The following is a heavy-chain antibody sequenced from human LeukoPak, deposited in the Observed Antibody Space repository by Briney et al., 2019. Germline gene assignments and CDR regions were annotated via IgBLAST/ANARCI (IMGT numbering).Heavy chain of an antibody. J-gene: IGHJ3*02. V-gene: IGHV5-51*01. D-gene: IGHD1-26*01. CDR2: IYPGDSDT. CDR1: GSRFTSYW. Sequence: GASLKTSCRGSGSRFTSYWIGWVRQMPGKGLEWMGIIYPGDSDTRFSPSFQGQVTISADESISTAYLQWSSLKASDIARYYCARQDHSGSYYGRGAFDIWGQGTMVTVSS. CDR3: ARQDHSGSYYGRGAFDI.